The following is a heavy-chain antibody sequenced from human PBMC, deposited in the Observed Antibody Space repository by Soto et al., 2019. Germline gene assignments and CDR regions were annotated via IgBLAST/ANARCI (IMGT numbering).Heavy chain of an antibody. J-gene: IGHJ4*02. D-gene: IGHD6-19*01. CDR3: AKGGRRGSGWYLGDY. Sequence: EVQLLESGGGLVQPGGSLRLSCAASGFTFSTSAMSWVRQAPGKGLERVAAISSGGTNTYYSDSVKGRFTISRDNSKNTMYLQMISLRAEDTAVYYCAKGGRRGSGWYLGDYWGQGALVTVSS. CDR2: ISSGGTNT. CDR1: GFTFSTSA. V-gene: IGHV3-23*01.